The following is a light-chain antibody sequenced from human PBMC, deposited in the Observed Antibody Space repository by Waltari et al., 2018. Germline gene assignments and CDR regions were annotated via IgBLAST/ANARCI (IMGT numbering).Light chain of an antibody. J-gene: IGKJ4*01. CDR2: AAS. Sequence: DIQMTQSPSSLSASVGDRVTITCRASQSISNYLNWYQQKPGKAPKLLIYAASSLQSGVPSRFSGTGSGTDFTLTISSLQPEDFATYYCQQSYSILLTFGGGTKVGIK. CDR1: QSISNY. V-gene: IGKV1-39*01. CDR3: QQSYSILLT.